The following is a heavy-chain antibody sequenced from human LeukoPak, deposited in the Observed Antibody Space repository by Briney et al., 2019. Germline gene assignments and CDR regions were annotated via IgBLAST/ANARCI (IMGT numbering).Heavy chain of an antibody. V-gene: IGHV3-9*01. D-gene: IGHD1-26*01. J-gene: IGHJ2*01. CDR1: GFTFDDYA. CDR3: AKGRIVGATTLDWYFDL. Sequence: GGSLRLSCAASGFTFDDYAMHWVRQAPGKGLEWVSGISWNSGSIGYADSVKGRFTISRDNAKNSLYLQMNSLRAEDTALYYCAKGRIVGATTLDWYFDLWGRGTLVTVSS. CDR2: ISWNSGSI.